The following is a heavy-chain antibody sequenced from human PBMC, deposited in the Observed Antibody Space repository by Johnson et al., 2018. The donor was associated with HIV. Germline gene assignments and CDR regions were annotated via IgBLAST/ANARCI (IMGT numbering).Heavy chain of an antibody. J-gene: IGHJ3*02. D-gene: IGHD3-22*01. CDR1: GFTFDDYA. V-gene: IGHV3-9*01. Sequence: VQLVESGGGLVQPGRSLRLSCAASGFTFDDYAMHWVRQAPGKGLEWVSGISWNSGSIGYADSVKGRFTISRDNAKNSLYLQMNSLRAEYTALYYCAKSATYDSSGYSGAFDIWGQGTMVTVSS. CDR2: ISWNSGSI. CDR3: AKSATYDSSGYSGAFDI.